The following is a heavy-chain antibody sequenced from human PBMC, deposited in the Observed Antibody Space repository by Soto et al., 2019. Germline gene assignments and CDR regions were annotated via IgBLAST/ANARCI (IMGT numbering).Heavy chain of an antibody. V-gene: IGHV4-61*01. J-gene: IGHJ5*01. Sequence: SETLSLTCTVSGTPPYSGTNKWHSVRQPLGEAVEWIGYIYGSGNTKYKPSVKSRVTISQDTSKKQVSLKMNSVTATDTAMYYCAGDWGPYWFDPWGQGILVTVSA. D-gene: IGHD7-27*01. CDR2: IYGSGNT. CDR3: AGDWGPYWFDP. CDR1: GTPPYSGTNK.